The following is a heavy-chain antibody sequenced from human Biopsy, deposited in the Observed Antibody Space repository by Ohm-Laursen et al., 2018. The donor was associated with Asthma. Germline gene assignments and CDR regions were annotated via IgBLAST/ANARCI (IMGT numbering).Heavy chain of an antibody. V-gene: IGHV1-58*01. D-gene: IGHD2/OR15-2a*01. Sequence: SVKVSCNASGVALSGYTFEWVRQARGLGLEWIAWIVFASGATNYARNFQDRLTVTRDMSAGSVSMELRGLSSTDAAVYYCAAGRTSLQGESLIWGQGTLVSVSS. CDR3: AAGRTSLQGESLI. CDR1: GVALSGYT. CDR2: IVFASGAT. J-gene: IGHJ4*01.